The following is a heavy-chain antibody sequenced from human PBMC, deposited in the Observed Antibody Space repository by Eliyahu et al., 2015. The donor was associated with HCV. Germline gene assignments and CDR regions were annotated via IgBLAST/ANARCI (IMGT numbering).Heavy chain of an antibody. D-gene: IGHD4-11*01. CDR3: GMTTPGY. Sequence: EVQLVESGGGXXQPGGALKLXCXASGFXFXGSAMPWVRQASGKGLXXVGRIRSKANSYATAYAASVKGRFTISRDDSKNTAYLQMNSLKTEDTAVYYCGMTTPGYWGQGTLVTVSS. V-gene: IGHV3-73*02. J-gene: IGHJ4*02. CDR1: GFXFXGSA. CDR2: IRSKANSYAT.